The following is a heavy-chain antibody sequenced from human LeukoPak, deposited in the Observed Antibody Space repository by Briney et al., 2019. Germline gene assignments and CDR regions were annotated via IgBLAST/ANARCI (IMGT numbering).Heavy chain of an antibody. Sequence: PGGSLRLSCAASGFTFSSYAMSWVRQAPGKGLEWVSAISGSGGSTYYADSVKGQLTISRDNSKNTLYLQMNSLRAEDTAVYYCAKGASSRYYGSGSYYGMDVWGQGTTVTVSS. D-gene: IGHD3-10*01. CDR1: GFTFSSYA. CDR2: ISGSGGST. J-gene: IGHJ6*02. V-gene: IGHV3-23*01. CDR3: AKGASSRYYGSGSYYGMDV.